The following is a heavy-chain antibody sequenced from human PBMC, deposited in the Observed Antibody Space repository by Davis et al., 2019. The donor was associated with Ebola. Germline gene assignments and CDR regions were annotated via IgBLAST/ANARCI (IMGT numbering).Heavy chain of an antibody. CDR2: INPDSGGS. V-gene: IGHV1-2*02. D-gene: IGHD1-26*01. CDR3: ARGVDSGSYYGAFDI. Sequence: ASVKVSCKASGYTLTDYYVHWVRQAPGQGLEWMGWINPDSGGSKYAQKFQDRVTMTRDTSISTAYMELSRLRSDDTAVYYCARGVDSGSYYGAFDIWGQGTMVTVSS. CDR1: GYTLTDYY. J-gene: IGHJ3*02.